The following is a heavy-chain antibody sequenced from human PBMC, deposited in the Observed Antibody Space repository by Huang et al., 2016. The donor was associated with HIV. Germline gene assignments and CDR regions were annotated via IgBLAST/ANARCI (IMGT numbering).Heavy chain of an antibody. Sequence: LVESGGGLVRPGGSLRLSCAGPTVTFSAFWMTWVRQYPGQGLEWVASIRQDGSEKHYVDSVEGRFNISRDNGKKLLFLEMRSLGVDDTAVYFCATKADAMDVWGQGTTVIVSS. J-gene: IGHJ6*02. V-gene: IGHV3-7*01. CDR2: IRQDGSEK. D-gene: IGHD2-8*01. CDR1: TVTFSAFW. CDR3: ATKADAMDV.